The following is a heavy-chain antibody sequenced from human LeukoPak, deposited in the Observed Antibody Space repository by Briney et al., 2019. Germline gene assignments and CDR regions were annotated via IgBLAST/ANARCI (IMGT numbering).Heavy chain of an antibody. CDR2: ISHSGST. D-gene: IGHD3-10*01. J-gene: IGHJ4*02. CDR1: GGSISSSISSSNW. V-gene: IGHV4-4*02. CDR3: ARDGGFGELSG. Sequence: PSETLSLTCAVSGGSISSSISSSNWWSWVRQPPGKGLEWIGEISHSGSTNYNPSLKSRVIMSVDKSKNQFSLNLRSVTAADTAVYYCARDGGFGELSGWGQGILVTVSS.